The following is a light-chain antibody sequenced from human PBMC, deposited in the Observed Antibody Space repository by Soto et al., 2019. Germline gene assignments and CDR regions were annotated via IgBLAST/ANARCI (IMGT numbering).Light chain of an antibody. CDR3: QQYNNRPS. CDR1: QGISIY. V-gene: IGKV1-33*01. J-gene: IGKJ3*01. Sequence: DIQVPPSPSTLSASVGARVTITCRASQGISIYLNWYQQKPGKAPKLLIYDAYNLEIGVPSRFSGSGSGTDFSFTINSLQPEDVATYFCQQYNNRPSFGPGTKVDIK. CDR2: DAY.